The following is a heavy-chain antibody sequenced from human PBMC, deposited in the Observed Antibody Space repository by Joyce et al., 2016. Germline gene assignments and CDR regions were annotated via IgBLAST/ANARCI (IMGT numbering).Heavy chain of an antibody. D-gene: IGHD5-24*01. CDR1: GFTFDDYA. Sequence: EVQLVESGGGLVQPGRSLRLSCAASGFTFDDYAMHWVRQAPGKGLEWVSGISWDSGSIGYEDSVKGRFTISRDNAKNSLHLQMNSLRPEDTALYYCAKDSHVEMATTGFFDKWGQGTLVTVSS. V-gene: IGHV3-9*01. CDR2: ISWDSGSI. CDR3: AKDSHVEMATTGFFDK. J-gene: IGHJ4*02.